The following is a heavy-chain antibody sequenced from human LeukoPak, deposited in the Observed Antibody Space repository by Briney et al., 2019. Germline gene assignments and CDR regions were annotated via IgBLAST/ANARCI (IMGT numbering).Heavy chain of an antibody. V-gene: IGHV4-34*01. J-gene: IGHJ4*02. Sequence: KPSETLSLTCAVYGGSFSGYYWSWIRQPPGKGLEWIGEINHSGSTNYNPSLKSRVTISVDTSKNQFSLKLSSVTAADTAVYYCARHRSLYYYGSGSYSYFDYWGQGTLVTVSS. CDR3: ARHRSLYYYGSGSYSYFDY. D-gene: IGHD3-10*01. CDR1: GGSFSGYY. CDR2: INHSGST.